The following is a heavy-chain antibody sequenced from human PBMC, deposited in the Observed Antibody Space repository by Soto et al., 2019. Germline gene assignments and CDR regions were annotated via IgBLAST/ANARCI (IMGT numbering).Heavy chain of an antibody. Sequence: AGGSLRLSFAASGFTLCSYAISWVRPAPGKGLEWVSTISGSGGSTYYADSVKGRFTISRDNSKNTLYLQMNSLRAEDTAVYYCAKDRLPQLQMGSVPVYWGQGTLVTVSS. CDR1: GFTLCSYA. D-gene: IGHD2-2*01. J-gene: IGHJ4*02. V-gene: IGHV3-23*01. CDR3: AKDRLPQLQMGSVPVY. CDR2: ISGSGGST.